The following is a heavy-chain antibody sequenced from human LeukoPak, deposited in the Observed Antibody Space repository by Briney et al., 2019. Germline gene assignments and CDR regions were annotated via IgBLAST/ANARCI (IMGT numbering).Heavy chain of an antibody. J-gene: IGHJ4*02. Sequence: GESLKISCKAYGYRFTSNWIGWVRQMPGKSLEWMGIIFPGDSDTRYSPSFQGQVTISVDESISTAYVQWSSLKASDTAMYYCARQDVVVTAMSSFDYWGQGTLVTVSS. D-gene: IGHD2-21*02. CDR3: ARQDVVVTAMSSFDY. V-gene: IGHV5-51*01. CDR2: IFPGDSDT. CDR1: GYRFTSNW.